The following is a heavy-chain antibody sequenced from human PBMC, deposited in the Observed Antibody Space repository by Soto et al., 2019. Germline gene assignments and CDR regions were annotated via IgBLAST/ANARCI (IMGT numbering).Heavy chain of an antibody. CDR2: IWSDGTNK. D-gene: IGHD3-9*01. J-gene: IGHJ4*02. CDR1: GFTFSTYG. Sequence: GGSLRLSCAASGFTFSTYGMHWVRQAPGKGLEWVALIWSDGTNKYYADSVKGRFTISRDNSKKTLYLQMNSLRAEDTAVYYCVRVFDPYCFAFWGQGNMVTVSS. CDR3: VRVFDPYCFAF. V-gene: IGHV3-33*01.